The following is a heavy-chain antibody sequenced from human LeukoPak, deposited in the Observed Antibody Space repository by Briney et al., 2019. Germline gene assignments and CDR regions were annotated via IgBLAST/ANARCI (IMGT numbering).Heavy chain of an antibody. V-gene: IGHV3-21*01. CDR3: ARGYSSGWLRAKNFDY. CDR1: GFTFSSYS. CDR2: ISSSSSYI. Sequence: GGSLRLSCAASGFTFSSYSMNWVRQAPGRGLEWVPSISSSSSYIYYADSVKGRFTISRDNAKNSLYLQMNSLRAEDTAVYYCARGYSSGWLRAKNFDYWGQGTLVTVSS. J-gene: IGHJ4*02. D-gene: IGHD6-19*01.